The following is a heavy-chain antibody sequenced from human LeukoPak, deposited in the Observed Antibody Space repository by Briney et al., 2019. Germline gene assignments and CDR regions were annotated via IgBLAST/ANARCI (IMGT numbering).Heavy chain of an antibody. CDR1: GGSISSGGYY. Sequence: PSETLSLTCTVSGGSISSGGYYWSWIRQHPGKGLEWIGYIYYSGSTYYNPSLKSRVTISVDTSKNQFSLKLSSVTAADTAVYYCARTYYDILTGPPQFDYWGQGTLVTVSS. CDR3: ARTYYDILTGPPQFDY. J-gene: IGHJ4*02. CDR2: IYYSGST. D-gene: IGHD3-9*01. V-gene: IGHV4-31*03.